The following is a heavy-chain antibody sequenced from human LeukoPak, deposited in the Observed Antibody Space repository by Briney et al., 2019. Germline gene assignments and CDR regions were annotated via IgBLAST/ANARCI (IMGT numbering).Heavy chain of an antibody. Sequence: SETLSLTCAVYGGSFSGYYWSWIRQPPGKGLEWIGYIYYSGSTYYNPSLKSRVTISVDTSKNQFSLKLSSVTAADTAVYYCAREKATSCSGGSCYLDYWGQGTLVTVSS. CDR1: GGSFSGYY. V-gene: IGHV4-30-4*01. D-gene: IGHD2-15*01. CDR2: IYYSGST. J-gene: IGHJ4*02. CDR3: AREKATSCSGGSCYLDY.